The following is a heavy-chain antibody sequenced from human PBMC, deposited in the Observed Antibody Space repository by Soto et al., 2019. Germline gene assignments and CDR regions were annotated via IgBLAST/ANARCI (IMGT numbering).Heavy chain of an antibody. Sequence: SETLSLTCTVSGGSISSYYWSWIRQPPGKGLEWIGYLYYSGSTNYNPSLKSRVSISVDTSKNQFSLKLSSVTAADTAVYYCARLVNMVRGVMGWFDPWGQGTLVTV. J-gene: IGHJ5*02. D-gene: IGHD3-10*01. V-gene: IGHV4-59*01. CDR1: GGSISSYY. CDR2: LYYSGST. CDR3: ARLVNMVRGVMGWFDP.